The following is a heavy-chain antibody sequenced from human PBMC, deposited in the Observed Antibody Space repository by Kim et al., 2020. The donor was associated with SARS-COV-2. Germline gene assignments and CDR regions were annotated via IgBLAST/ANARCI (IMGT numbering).Heavy chain of an antibody. D-gene: IGHD3-3*01. J-gene: IGHJ2*01. Sequence: SETLSLTCTVSGGSISSYYWSWIRQPPGKGLEWIGFIYYSGSTNYNPSLKSRVTISVDTSKNQYSLKLSSVTAADTAGFFCARAHREWLQYTDNLYFYLWGGGALVSVSS. CDR2: IYYSGST. CDR3: ARAHREWLQYTDNLYFYL. CDR1: GGSISSYY. V-gene: IGHV4-59*01.